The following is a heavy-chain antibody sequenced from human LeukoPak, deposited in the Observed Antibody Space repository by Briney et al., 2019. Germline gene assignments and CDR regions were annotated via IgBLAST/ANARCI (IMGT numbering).Heavy chain of an antibody. CDR1: GFTFNTYR. J-gene: IGHJ4*02. D-gene: IGHD3-10*01. V-gene: IGHV3-48*01. CDR2: ISSSGSPI. Sequence: GGSLRLSCATSGFTFNTYRMNWVRQAPGKGLEWVSYISSSGSPIYYADSAKGRFTISRDNAKNSLYLQMNSLRAEDTAVYYCVREFATWGQGTLVTVSA. CDR3: VREFAT.